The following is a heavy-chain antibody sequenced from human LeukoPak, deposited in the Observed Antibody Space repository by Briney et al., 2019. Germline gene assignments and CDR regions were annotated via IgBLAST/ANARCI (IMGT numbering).Heavy chain of an antibody. CDR3: AAGRILRYFDYFDY. CDR2: FDPEDGET. CDR1: GYTFTGYY. J-gene: IGHJ4*02. D-gene: IGHD3-9*01. Sequence: ASVKVSCKASGYTFTGYYMHWVRQAPGQGLEWMGGFDPEDGETIYAQKFQGRVTMTEDTSTDTAYMELSSLRSEDTAVYYCAAGRILRYFDYFDYWGQGTLVPSPQ. V-gene: IGHV1-24*01.